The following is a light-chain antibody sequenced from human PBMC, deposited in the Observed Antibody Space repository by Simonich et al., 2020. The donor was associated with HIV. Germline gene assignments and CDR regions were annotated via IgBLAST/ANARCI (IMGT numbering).Light chain of an antibody. CDR2: GAS. CDR3: QQYDNWPPMFT. J-gene: IGKJ2*01. V-gene: IGKV3-15*01. CDR1: PSVSGN. Sequence: EVVMTQSPATLSVSLGERATLSCRASPSVSGNLAWYQQKPGQAPRLLIYGASTRAGGIPARFSGSGSGTEFTLTISTIQSEDFAVYHCQQYDNWPPMFTFGQGTKLEIK.